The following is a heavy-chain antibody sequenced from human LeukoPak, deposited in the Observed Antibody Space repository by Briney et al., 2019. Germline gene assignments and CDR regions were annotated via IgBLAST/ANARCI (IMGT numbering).Heavy chain of an antibody. J-gene: IGHJ6*02. CDR1: GFTFSSYW. CDR2: ISGSGGST. CDR3: AKLTGTYYYYYGMDV. V-gene: IGHV3-23*01. Sequence: GGSLRLSCAASGFTFSSYWMSWVRQAPGKGLEWVSAISGSGGSTYYADSVKGRFTISRDNSKNTLYLQMNSLRAEDTAVYYCAKLTGTYYYYYGMDVWGQGTTVTVSS. D-gene: IGHD1-20*01.